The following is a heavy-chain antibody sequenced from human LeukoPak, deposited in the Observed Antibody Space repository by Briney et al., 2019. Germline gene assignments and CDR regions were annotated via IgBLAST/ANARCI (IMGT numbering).Heavy chain of an antibody. J-gene: IGHJ4*02. CDR1: GYSFTNYD. CDR2: MTPNSCNT. V-gene: IGHV1-8*01. Sequence: ASVKVSCKASGYSFTNYDINWVRQAAGQGLEWVGWMTPNSCNTGYAQKFQGRINMTRDISISTAYLELSSLTSEDTAVYYCARNEYASGIFDYWGQGVLVTVSP. D-gene: IGHD3-10*01. CDR3: ARNEYASGIFDY.